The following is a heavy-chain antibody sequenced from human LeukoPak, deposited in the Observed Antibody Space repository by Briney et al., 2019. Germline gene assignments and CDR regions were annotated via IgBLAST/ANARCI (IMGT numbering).Heavy chain of an antibody. CDR1: GGSISSGGYY. V-gene: IGHV4-31*03. CDR3: ARDGVAVAGTLDY. D-gene: IGHD6-19*01. CDR2: IYYSGST. J-gene: IGHJ4*02. Sequence: PSQTLALTCTVSGGSISSGGYYSSWIRQHPGTGLEWIGYIYYSGSTYYNPSLKSRVTISVDTFKNQFSLKLSSVTAADTAVYYCARDGVAVAGTLDYWGQGTLVTVSS.